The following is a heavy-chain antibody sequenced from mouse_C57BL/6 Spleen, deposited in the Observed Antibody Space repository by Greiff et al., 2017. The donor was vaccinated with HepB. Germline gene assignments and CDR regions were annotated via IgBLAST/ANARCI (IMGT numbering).Heavy chain of an antibody. J-gene: IGHJ3*01. CDR1: GYTFTSYW. CDR3: ASYYGNYTWFAY. V-gene: IGHV1-69*01. D-gene: IGHD2-1*01. CDR2: IDPSDSFT. Sequence: VQLQQPGAELVMPGASVKLSCKASGYTFTSYWMHWVKQRPGQGLEWIGKIDPSDSFTNYNKKFKVKSTLTVDKSSSTAYMQLSSLTSEDSAVYYCASYYGNYTWFAYWGQGSLVTVSA.